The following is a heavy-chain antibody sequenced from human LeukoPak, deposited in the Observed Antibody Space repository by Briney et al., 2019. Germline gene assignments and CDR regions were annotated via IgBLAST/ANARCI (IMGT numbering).Heavy chain of an antibody. CDR3: ARGPYGDYGVDY. V-gene: IGHV4-30-4*01. J-gene: IGHJ4*02. Sequence: SQTLSLTCTVSGGSISSGDYYWSWIRQPPGKGLEWIGYICYSGSTYYNPSLKSRVTISVDTSKNQFSLKLSSVTAADTAVYYCARGPYGDYGVDYWGQGTLVTVSS. D-gene: IGHD4-17*01. CDR1: GGSISSGDYY. CDR2: ICYSGST.